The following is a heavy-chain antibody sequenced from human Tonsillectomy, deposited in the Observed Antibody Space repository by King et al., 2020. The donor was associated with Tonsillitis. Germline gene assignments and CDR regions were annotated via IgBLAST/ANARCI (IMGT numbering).Heavy chain of an antibody. CDR3: ARAVLDTAWDGVGY. J-gene: IGHJ4*02. CDR2: ISYDGSNK. V-gene: IGHV3-30*04. D-gene: IGHD1-26*01. CDR1: GFTFSSYA. Sequence: QLVQSGGGVFQPGRSLRLSCAASGFTFSSYAMHWVRQAPGKGLEWVAVISYDGSNKYYADSVKGRFTISRDNSKNTLYLQMNSLRAEDTAVYYCARAVLDTAWDGVGYWGQGTLVTVSS.